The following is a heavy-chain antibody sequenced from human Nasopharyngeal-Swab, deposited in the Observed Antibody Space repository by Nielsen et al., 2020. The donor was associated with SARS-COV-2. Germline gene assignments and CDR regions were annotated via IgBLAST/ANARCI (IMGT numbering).Heavy chain of an antibody. CDR2: IIPIFGTA. J-gene: IGHJ3*02. D-gene: IGHD2-2*01. CDR3: ARGAVVPARNLPGGAFDI. V-gene: IGHV1-69*13. Sequence: SVKVSCKASGGTFSSYAISWVRQSPGQGLEWMGGIIPIFGTANYAQKFQGRVTITADESTSTAYMELSNLRSEDTAVYYCARGAVVPARNLPGGAFDIWGQGTMVTVSS. CDR1: GGTFSSYA.